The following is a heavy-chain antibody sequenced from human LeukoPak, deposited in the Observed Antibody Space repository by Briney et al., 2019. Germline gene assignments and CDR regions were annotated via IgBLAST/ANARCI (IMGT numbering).Heavy chain of an antibody. CDR2: INSDGTST. Sequence: GGSLRLSCEASRFIFSNYWMHWVRQVPGKGLVWVSHINSDGTSTTYADFVKGRFTISRDNARNTLYLQMNSRRAEDTAVYYCARDGYCSSGTCYGKDYWGQGTLVTVSS. CDR1: RFIFSNYW. J-gene: IGHJ4*02. CDR3: ARDGYCSSGTCYGKDY. V-gene: IGHV3-74*01. D-gene: IGHD2-2*03.